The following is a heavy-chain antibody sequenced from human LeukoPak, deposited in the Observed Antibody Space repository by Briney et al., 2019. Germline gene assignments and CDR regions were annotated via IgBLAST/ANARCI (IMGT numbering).Heavy chain of an antibody. J-gene: IGHJ4*02. CDR1: GFTFSSYA. CDR3: AKDASGYSLGGHFDY. CDR2: ISGSDGST. V-gene: IGHV3-23*01. D-gene: IGHD3-3*01. Sequence: PGGSLRLSCTASGFTFSSYAMSWVRQAPGKGLEWVSGISGSDGSTYYAASVKGRFTISRDNSKNTLYLQMNSLRAEDTAVYYCAKDASGYSLGGHFDYWGQGTLVTVSS.